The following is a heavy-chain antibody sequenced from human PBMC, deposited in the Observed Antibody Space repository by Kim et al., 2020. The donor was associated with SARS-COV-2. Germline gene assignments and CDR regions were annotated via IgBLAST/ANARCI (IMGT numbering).Heavy chain of an antibody. V-gene: IGHV3-7*03. J-gene: IGHJ4*02. Sequence: VDSVKGRFTISRDNAKNSLYLQMNSLRAEDTAVYYCARERGSGWKYYFDYWGQGTLVTVSS. CDR3: ARERGSGWKYYFDY. D-gene: IGHD6-19*01.